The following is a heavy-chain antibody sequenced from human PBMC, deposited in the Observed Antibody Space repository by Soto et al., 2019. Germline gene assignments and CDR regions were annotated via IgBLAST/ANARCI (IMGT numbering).Heavy chain of an antibody. CDR2: INNGGGT. J-gene: IGHJ4*02. D-gene: IGHD3-22*01. Sequence: ASVKVSCKPSHYTFPNYYLHWVRQAPGQRPEWMGWINNGGGTIYAQKFQGRLTMTRDTSITTAYMELTSLRPEDTAVYYCASGAAFYYDTSRYWGQGTLVTVSS. CDR1: HYTFPNYY. CDR3: ASGAAFYYDTSRY. V-gene: IGHV1-2*02.